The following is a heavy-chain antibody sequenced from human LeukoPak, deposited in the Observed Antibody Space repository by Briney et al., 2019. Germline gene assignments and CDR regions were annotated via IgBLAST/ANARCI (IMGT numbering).Heavy chain of an antibody. CDR3: ARAGYYYDSSGYLRGAFDI. CDR1: GGSISNYY. Sequence: PSETLSLTCTVSGGSISNYYWSWIRQPPGKGLEWIGYIYYSGSTNYNPSLKSRVTISVDTSKNQFSLKLSSVTAADTAVYYCARAGYYYDSSGYLRGAFDIWGQGTMVTVSS. V-gene: IGHV4-59*01. J-gene: IGHJ3*02. D-gene: IGHD3-22*01. CDR2: IYYSGST.